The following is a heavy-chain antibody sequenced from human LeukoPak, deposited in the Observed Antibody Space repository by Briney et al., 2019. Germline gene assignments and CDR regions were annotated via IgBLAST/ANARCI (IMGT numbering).Heavy chain of an antibody. J-gene: IGHJ6*03. D-gene: IGHD6-13*01. CDR3: ARVAAAGPYYYYYYMDV. CDR1: GFTFSSYA. V-gene: IGHV3-30*01. CDR2: ISYDGSNK. Sequence: GRSLRLSCAASGFTFSSYAMHWVRQAPGKGLEWVAVISYDGSNKYYADSVEGRFTISRDNSKNTLYLQMNSLRAEDTAVYYCARVAAAGPYYYYYYMDVWGKGATVTVSS.